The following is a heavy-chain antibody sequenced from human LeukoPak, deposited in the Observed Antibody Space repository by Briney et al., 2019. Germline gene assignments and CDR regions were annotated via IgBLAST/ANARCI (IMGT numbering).Heavy chain of an antibody. J-gene: IGHJ4*02. V-gene: IGHV3-23*01. CDR1: GFTFSSYD. CDR3: AKASSSWYSDFDY. Sequence: GGSLRLSRAASGFTFSSYDMSWVRQAPGKGLEWVSAISGSGGSTYYADSVKGRFTISRDNSKNTLYLQMNSLRAEDTAVYYCAKASSSWYSDFDYWGRGTLVTVSS. CDR2: ISGSGGST. D-gene: IGHD6-13*01.